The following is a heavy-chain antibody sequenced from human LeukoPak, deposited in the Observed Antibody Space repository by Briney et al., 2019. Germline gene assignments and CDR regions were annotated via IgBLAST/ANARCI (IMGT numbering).Heavy chain of an antibody. CDR3: ARERGYYDSGGYYLDY. CDR2: IYSGGST. Sequence: GGSLRLSSAASGFTVSTNYMNGVRQAPGKGLEWGSVIYSGGSTYYADSVKGRFTISRDNSKNTLYLQMNSLRAEDTAVYYCARERGYYDSGGYYLDYWGQGTLVTVSS. J-gene: IGHJ4*02. V-gene: IGHV3-66*01. D-gene: IGHD3-22*01. CDR1: GFTVSTNY.